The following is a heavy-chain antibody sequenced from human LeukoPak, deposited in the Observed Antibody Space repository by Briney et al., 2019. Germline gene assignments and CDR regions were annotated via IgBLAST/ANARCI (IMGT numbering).Heavy chain of an antibody. CDR3: TTDLFRWELWAIDY. D-gene: IGHD1-26*01. CDR1: RFTFSSYA. J-gene: IGHJ4*02. V-gene: IGHV3-15*01. Sequence: GRSLRLSCAASRFTFSSYAMHWVRQAPGRGLEWVGRIKSKTDGGTTDYAAPVKGRFTISRDDSKNTLYLQMNSLKTEDTAVYYCTTDLFRWELWAIDYWGQGTLVTVSS. CDR2: IKSKTDGGTT.